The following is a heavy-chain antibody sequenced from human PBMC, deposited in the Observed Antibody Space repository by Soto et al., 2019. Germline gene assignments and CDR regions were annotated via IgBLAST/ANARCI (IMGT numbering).Heavy chain of an antibody. V-gene: IGHV4-59*08. CDR1: SGPSSSHN. CDR3: VRQGIGNLHGLVDV. J-gene: IGHJ6*02. Sequence: QVQLQQSGPGLVKPSETLSLTCTVSSGPSSSHNWGWIRQPPGRGLEWIGYVYYTGGTSYNPSLKSRDTISADTSTNHISLTLSSVTAADTAVYYCVRQGIGNLHGLVDVWGQGTTVSVSS. CDR2: VYYTGGT. D-gene: IGHD1-1*01.